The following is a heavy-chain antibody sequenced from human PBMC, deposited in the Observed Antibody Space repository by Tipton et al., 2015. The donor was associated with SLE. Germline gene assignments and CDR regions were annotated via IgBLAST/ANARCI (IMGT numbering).Heavy chain of an antibody. J-gene: IGHJ3*02. CDR2: IYYSGST. CDR1: GGSISSYH. D-gene: IGHD6-25*01. V-gene: IGHV4-59*12. CDR3: ARGVRYSSGQSAFDI. Sequence: TLSLTCTVSGGSISSYHWSWIRQPPGKGLEWIGYIYYSGSTNYNPSLKSRVTISVDTSKNQFSLNLSSVTAADTAVYFCARGVRYSSGQSAFDIWGQGTMVSVSS.